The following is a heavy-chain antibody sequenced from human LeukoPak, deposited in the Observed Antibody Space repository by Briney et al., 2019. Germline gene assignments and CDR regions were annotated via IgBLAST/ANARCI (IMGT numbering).Heavy chain of an antibody. Sequence: SETLSLTCAVYGGSFSGYYWSWLRQPPGKGLEWIGEINHSGSTNYNPSLKRRVTISVDTSKNQFSLKLSSVTAADTAVYYCARGWSRRLRDFDYWGQGTLVTVSS. CDR1: GGSFSGYY. J-gene: IGHJ4*02. CDR2: INHSGST. D-gene: IGHD2-21*02. CDR3: ARGWSRRLRDFDY. V-gene: IGHV4-34*01.